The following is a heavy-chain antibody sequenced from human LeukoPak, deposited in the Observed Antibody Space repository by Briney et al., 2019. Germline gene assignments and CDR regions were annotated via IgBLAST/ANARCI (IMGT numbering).Heavy chain of an antibody. V-gene: IGHV3-21*01. D-gene: IGHD5-24*01. J-gene: IGHJ4*02. CDR2: ISSSSSYI. CDR3: ARDVEMATTPFDY. Sequence: GSLRLSCAASGFTFSSYSMNWVRQAPGKGLEWVSSISSSSSYIYYADSVKGRFTISRDNAKNSLYLQMNSLRAEDTAVYYCARDVEMATTPFDYWGQGTLVTVSS. CDR1: GFTFSSYS.